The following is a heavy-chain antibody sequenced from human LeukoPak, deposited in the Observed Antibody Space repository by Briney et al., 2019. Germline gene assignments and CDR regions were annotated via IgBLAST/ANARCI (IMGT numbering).Heavy chain of an antibody. J-gene: IGHJ3*01. Sequence: PSQTLSLTCTVSGGSISSGGYYWRWLRQHPGKGLAWIGYIYYCGSTYYNPSLKSRVSMSVDTSKSHFSLKLSSVTAADTAVYYCARGGYCSSTSCLQSYAFDLWGQGTMVTVSS. V-gene: IGHV4-31*03. CDR1: GGSISSGGYY. CDR3: ARGGYCSSTSCLQSYAFDL. D-gene: IGHD2-2*03. CDR2: IYYCGST.